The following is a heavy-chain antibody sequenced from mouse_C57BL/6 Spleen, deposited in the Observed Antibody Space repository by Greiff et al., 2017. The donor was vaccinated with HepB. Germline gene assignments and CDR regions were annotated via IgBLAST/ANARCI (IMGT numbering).Heavy chain of an antibody. J-gene: IGHJ2*01. CDR2: IYPGDGDT. CDR3: ARGGTGDY. CDR1: GYAFSSYW. D-gene: IGHD3-3*01. V-gene: IGHV1-80*01. Sequence: VNVVESGAELVKPGASVKISCKASGYAFSSYWMNWVKQRPGKGLEWIGQIYPGDGDTNYNGKFKGKATLTADKSSSTAYMQLSSLTSEDSAVYFCARGGTGDYWGQGTTLTVSS.